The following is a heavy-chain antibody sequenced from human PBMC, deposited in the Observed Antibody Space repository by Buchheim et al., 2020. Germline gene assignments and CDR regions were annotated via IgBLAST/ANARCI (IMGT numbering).Heavy chain of an antibody. V-gene: IGHV3-30-3*01. CDR1: GFTFSSYA. D-gene: IGHD3-22*01. CDR3: ARGDSSGYYSNDAFDI. J-gene: IGHJ3*02. CDR2: ISYDGSNK. Sequence: QVQLVESGGGVVQPGRSLRLSGAASGFTFSSYAMHWVRQAPGKGLEWVAVISYDGSNKYYADSVKGRFTISRDNSKNTLYLQMNSLRAEDTAVYYCARGDSSGYYSNDAFDIWGQGT.